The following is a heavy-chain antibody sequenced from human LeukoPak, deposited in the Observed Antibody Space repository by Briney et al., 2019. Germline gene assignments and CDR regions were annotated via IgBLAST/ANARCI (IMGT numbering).Heavy chain of an antibody. CDR2: ISSSGSGDNT. V-gene: IGHV3-23*01. J-gene: IGHJ4*02. Sequence: GGSLRLSCAASGVTLSTYAMSWARQAPGKGLEWVSGISSSGSGDNTYYADSVKGRFTISRDSSKNTLYLQMNSLRAEDTAVYYCARVRHDILTGYSFDYWGQGTLVTVSS. CDR3: ARVRHDILTGYSFDY. CDR1: GVTLSTYA. D-gene: IGHD3-9*01.